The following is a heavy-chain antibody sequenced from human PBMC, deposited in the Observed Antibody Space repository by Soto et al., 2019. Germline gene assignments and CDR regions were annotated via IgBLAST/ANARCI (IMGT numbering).Heavy chain of an antibody. D-gene: IGHD3-3*01. J-gene: IGHJ4*02. V-gene: IGHV4-30-4*01. CDR1: GGSISSGDYY. CDR3: ARGITIFGVVSYYFDY. Sequence: SETLSLTCTVSGGSISSGDYYWSWIRQPPGKGLEWIGYIYYSGSTYYNPSLKGRVTISVDTSKNQFSLKLSSVTAADTAVYYCARGITIFGVVSYYFDYWGQGTLVTVSS. CDR2: IYYSGST.